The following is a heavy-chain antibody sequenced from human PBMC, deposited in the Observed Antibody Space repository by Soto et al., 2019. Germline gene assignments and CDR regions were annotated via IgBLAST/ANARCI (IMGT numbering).Heavy chain of an antibody. J-gene: IGHJ5*02. Sequence: GGSLRLSCAAPGFTFSSYAMSWVRQAPGKGLEWVSAISGSGGSTYYADSVKGRFTISRDNSKNTLYLQMNSLRAEDTAVYYCAKAPYYDILTGNWFDPWGQGTLVTVSS. CDR3: AKAPYYDILTGNWFDP. D-gene: IGHD3-9*01. CDR2: ISGSGGST. V-gene: IGHV3-23*01. CDR1: GFTFSSYA.